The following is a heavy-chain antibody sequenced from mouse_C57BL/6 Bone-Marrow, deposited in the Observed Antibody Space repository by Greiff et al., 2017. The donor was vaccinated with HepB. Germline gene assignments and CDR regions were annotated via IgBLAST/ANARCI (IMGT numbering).Heavy chain of an antibody. J-gene: IGHJ2*01. Sequence: VQLQQSGAELARPGASVKLSCKASGYTFTSYGISWVKQRTGQGLEWIGEIYPRSGNTYYNEKFKGKATLTADKSSSTAYMELSSLTSEDSAVYFCARSPIYYDYDGYWGQGTTLTVSS. D-gene: IGHD2-4*01. CDR2: IYPRSGNT. CDR3: ARSPIYYDYDGY. V-gene: IGHV1-81*01. CDR1: GYTFTSYG.